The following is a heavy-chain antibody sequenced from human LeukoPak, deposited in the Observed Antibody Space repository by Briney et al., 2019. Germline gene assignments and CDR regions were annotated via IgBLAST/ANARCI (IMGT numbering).Heavy chain of an antibody. D-gene: IGHD3-9*01. CDR2: ISAYNGNT. J-gene: IGHJ5*02. Sequence: ASVKVSCKASGYTFTSYGNSWVRRDPGQGLEGMGWISAYNGNTNYEQKLKSRVTMTTDTSTSTAYMELRSLRSDDAAVYYGARAFIRYDILTGYYLPNWFDPWGQGTLVTVSS. V-gene: IGHV1-18*01. CDR1: GYTFTSYG. CDR3: ARAFIRYDILTGYYLPNWFDP.